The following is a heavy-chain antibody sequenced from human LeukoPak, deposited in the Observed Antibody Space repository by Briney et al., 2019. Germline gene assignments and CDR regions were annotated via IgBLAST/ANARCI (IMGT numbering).Heavy chain of an antibody. CDR3: ARGGIQLWFGYFDY. J-gene: IGHJ4*02. V-gene: IGHV1-18*01. CDR2: ISAYNGNT. D-gene: IGHD5-18*01. Sequence: ASVKVSCKASGYTFTNYGISWVRQAPGQRLEWMGWISAYNGNTNYAQKLQGRVTLTTDTSTSTAYMELRSLRSDDTAVYYCARGGIQLWFGYFDYWGQGTLVTVSS. CDR1: GYTFTNYG.